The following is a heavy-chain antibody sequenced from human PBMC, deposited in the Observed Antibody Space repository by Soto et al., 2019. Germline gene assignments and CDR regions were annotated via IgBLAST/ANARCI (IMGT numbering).Heavy chain of an antibody. CDR2: IYYSGST. Sequence: SETLPLTCTVSGGSISSSSYYWGWIRQPPGKGLEWIGSIYYSGSTYYNPSLKSRVTISVDTSKNQFSLKLSSVTAADTAVYYCASHTYSSSSDWFDPWGQGTLVTVS. V-gene: IGHV4-39*01. D-gene: IGHD6-6*01. CDR3: ASHTYSSSSDWFDP. J-gene: IGHJ5*02. CDR1: GGSISSSSYY.